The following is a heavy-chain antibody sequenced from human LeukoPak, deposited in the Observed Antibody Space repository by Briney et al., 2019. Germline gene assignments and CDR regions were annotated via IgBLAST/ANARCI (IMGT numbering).Heavy chain of an antibody. CDR2: INPNSGGT. D-gene: IGHD3-3*01. V-gene: IGHV1-2*06. J-gene: IGHJ4*02. CDR1: GYTFTDYH. Sequence: ASVTDSCKASGYTFTDYHRHWVRQAPGQGLEWMGRINPNSGGTNYAQKFPGRITMTRDTSISTAYMELSRLRSDDTAVYYCSSTIDYDFWSGYLFSWGQGTLVTVSS. CDR3: SSTIDYDFWSGYLFS.